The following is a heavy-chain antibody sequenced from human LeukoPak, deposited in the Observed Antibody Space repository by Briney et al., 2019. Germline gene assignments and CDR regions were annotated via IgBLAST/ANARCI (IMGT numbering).Heavy chain of an antibody. J-gene: IGHJ4*02. CDR1: GGSISSGYY. Sequence: PSETLSLTCTVSGGSISSGYYWSWIRQPPGKGLEWIGEINHSGSTNYNPSLKSRVTISVDTSKNQFSLRLSSVTAADTAVYYCASRYSSGWHSDYWGQGTLVTVSS. D-gene: IGHD6-19*01. CDR2: INHSGST. V-gene: IGHV4-34*01. CDR3: ASRYSSGWHSDY.